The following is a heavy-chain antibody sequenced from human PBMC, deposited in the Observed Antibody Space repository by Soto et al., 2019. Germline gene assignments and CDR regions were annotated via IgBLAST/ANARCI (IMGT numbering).Heavy chain of an antibody. Sequence: QVQLVQSGAEVKKPGASVKVSCKASGYTFTSYDINWVRQATGQGLERMGWMNPNSGNTGYAQKFQVRVTMTRNTAISTADMELSSLRSEDTAVYYCSFGWHDAFDIWVQGTMVTVS. CDR2: MNPNSGNT. D-gene: IGHD6-19*01. J-gene: IGHJ3*02. V-gene: IGHV1-8*01. CDR1: GYTFTSYD. CDR3: SFGWHDAFDI.